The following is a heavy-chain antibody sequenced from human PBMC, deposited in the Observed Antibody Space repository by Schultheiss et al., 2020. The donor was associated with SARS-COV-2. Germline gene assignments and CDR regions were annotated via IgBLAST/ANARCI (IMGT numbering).Heavy chain of an antibody. D-gene: IGHD4-17*01. CDR2: INPKTGDT. CDR3: ARGGGHDYGDYWYFDL. J-gene: IGHJ2*01. V-gene: IGHV1-2*06. CDR1: GYTFSDYY. Sequence: ASVKVSCKASGYTFSDYYIHWVRQAPGQGLEWMGRINPKTGDTHYAQKFQGGGTMTWDTSISQAYVALSSLTSDDTAVYYCARGGGHDYGDYWYFDLWGRGALVTGSS.